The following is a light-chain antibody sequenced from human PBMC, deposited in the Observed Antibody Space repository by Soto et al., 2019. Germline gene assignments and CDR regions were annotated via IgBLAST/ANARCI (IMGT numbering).Light chain of an antibody. CDR1: QTISSW. V-gene: IGKV1-5*03. Sequence: DIQMTQSPSTLSGSLGDRVTITCRASQTISSWLAWYQQKPGKAPKLLIYKASTLKSGVPGRFRGSGSETEFTLTITYLQPEDFATYYCQQGYSIHALTFGGGTKVDIK. CDR3: QQGYSIHALT. CDR2: KAS. J-gene: IGKJ4*01.